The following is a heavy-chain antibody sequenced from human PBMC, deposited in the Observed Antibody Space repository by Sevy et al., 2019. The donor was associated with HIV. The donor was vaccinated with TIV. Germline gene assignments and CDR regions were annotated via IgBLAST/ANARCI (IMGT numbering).Heavy chain of an antibody. CDR2: FYYSRTT. Sequence: SETLSLTCTVSGGSMSGYYLTWIRQPPGKGLEWIGYFYYSRTTNYNPSLKSRVTISVDRSKYQFSLKLNSVTAADTAVYYCATCSPDYYYGMDVWGQGTTVTVSS. CDR1: GGSMSGYY. D-gene: IGHD2-15*01. J-gene: IGHJ6*02. CDR3: ATCSPDYYYGMDV. V-gene: IGHV4-59*01.